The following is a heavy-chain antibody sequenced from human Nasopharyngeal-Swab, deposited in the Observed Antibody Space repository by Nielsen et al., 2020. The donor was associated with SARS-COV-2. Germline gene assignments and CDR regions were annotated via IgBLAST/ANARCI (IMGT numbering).Heavy chain of an antibody. V-gene: IGHV4-34*01. Sequence: SETLSLTCAVYGGSFSGYYWSWIRQPPGKGLEWIGEINHSGSTNYNPSLKSRVTISVGTSKNQFSLKLSSVTAADTAVYYCARLAIAARRGSGDYWGQGTLVTVSS. J-gene: IGHJ4*02. D-gene: IGHD6-6*01. CDR1: GGSFSGYY. CDR2: INHSGST. CDR3: ARLAIAARRGSGDY.